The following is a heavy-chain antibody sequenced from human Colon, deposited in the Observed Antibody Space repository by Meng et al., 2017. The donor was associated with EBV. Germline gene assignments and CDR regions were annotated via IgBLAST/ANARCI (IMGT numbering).Heavy chain of an antibody. V-gene: IGHV4-31*03. D-gene: IGHD6-19*01. Sequence: QVQLQESGPGLVKPSQTLSLTCTVSGGSVSSGGYYWTWIRQHPGKGLEWFGHIYYSGSTFYNPSLKRRVIISIDTSKNQFSLNPRSVTAADTAVYYCARVSSGWDYFDYWGQGTLVTVSS. CDR1: GGSVSSGGYY. CDR2: IYYSGST. J-gene: IGHJ4*02. CDR3: ARVSSGWDYFDY.